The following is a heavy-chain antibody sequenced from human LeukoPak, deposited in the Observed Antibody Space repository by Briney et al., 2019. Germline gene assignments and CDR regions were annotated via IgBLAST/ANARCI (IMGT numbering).Heavy chain of an antibody. V-gene: IGHV3-23*01. CDR1: GYTFNNYA. CDR2: ISNSYNT. J-gene: IGHJ2*01. Sequence: PGGSLRLSCAASGYTFNNYAMSCVREAPGKGLECVSTISNSYNTYYADSVKGRFTISRDNSKNMLYLQMDSLRADDTAIYYCAKRAGQQLTYWYIDLWGRGTLVSVSS. CDR3: AKRAGQQLTYWYIDL. D-gene: IGHD6-13*01.